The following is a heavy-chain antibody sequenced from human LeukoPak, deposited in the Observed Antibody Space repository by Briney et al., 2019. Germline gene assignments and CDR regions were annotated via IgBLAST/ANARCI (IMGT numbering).Heavy chain of an antibody. V-gene: IGHV3-23*01. CDR3: ALLWLWIHLPYYFDY. D-gene: IGHD5-18*01. Sequence: GGSLRLSCAASGFTFSSYAMSWVRQAPGKGLEWVSAISGSGGSTYYADSVKGRFTISRDNSKNTLYLQMNSLRAEDTAVYYCALLWLWIHLPYYFDYGGQGTLVTVS. CDR1: GFTFSSYA. J-gene: IGHJ4*02. CDR2: ISGSGGST.